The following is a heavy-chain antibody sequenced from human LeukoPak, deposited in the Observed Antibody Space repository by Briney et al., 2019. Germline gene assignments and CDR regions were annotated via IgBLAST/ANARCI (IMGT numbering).Heavy chain of an antibody. J-gene: IGHJ5*02. CDR3: AREINTEVVPAAPGSFHWFDP. CDR1: GGSISSYY. V-gene: IGHV4-4*07. D-gene: IGHD2-2*01. CDR2: IYTSGST. Sequence: SETLSLTCTVSGGSISSYYWSWIRQLAGKGLEWIGRIYTSGSTNYNPSLKSRVTMSVDTSKNQFSLKLSSVTAADTAVYCCAREINTEVVPAAPGSFHWFDPWGQGTLVTVSS.